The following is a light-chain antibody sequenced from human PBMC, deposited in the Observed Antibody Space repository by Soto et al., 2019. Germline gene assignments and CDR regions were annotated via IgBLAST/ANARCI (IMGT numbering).Light chain of an antibody. J-gene: IGLJ2*01. CDR2: EDY. Sequence: NFMLTQPHSASESPGKTVTISCTRSSGIIASNYVQWYQQRPGSAPTTVIFEDYQRPSGVPDRFFGSIDISSHSASLTISGLKTEDEADYYCQSYDSSIVVFGGGTKLTVL. V-gene: IGLV6-57*03. CDR3: QSYDSSIVV. CDR1: SGIIASNY.